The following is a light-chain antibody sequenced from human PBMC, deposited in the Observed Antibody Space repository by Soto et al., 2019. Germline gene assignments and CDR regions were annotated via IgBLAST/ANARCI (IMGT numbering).Light chain of an antibody. CDR1: QNIENY. V-gene: IGKV1-5*01. Sequence: DIQMTQSPSSLSASVGDSVTITCRASQNIENYVNWYQQKPGKAPKLLISDVSSLERGVPSRFSGSGSGTEFTLTISSLQPDDFATYYCQHYNNYSGTFGQGTKVDIK. CDR3: QHYNNYSGT. CDR2: DVS. J-gene: IGKJ1*01.